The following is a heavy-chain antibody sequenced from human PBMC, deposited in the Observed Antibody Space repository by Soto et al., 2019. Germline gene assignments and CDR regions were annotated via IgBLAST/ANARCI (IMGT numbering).Heavy chain of an antibody. CDR2: ISGSGGST. Sequence: PGGSLRLSCAASGFTFSSYAMSWVRQAPGKGLEWVSAISGSGGSTYYADSVKGRFTISRDNSKNTLYLQMNSLRAEDTAVYYCAKDPYGSGSYWHYYYGMDVWGQGTTVTVSS. J-gene: IGHJ6*02. CDR1: GFTFSSYA. CDR3: AKDPYGSGSYWHYYYGMDV. V-gene: IGHV3-23*01. D-gene: IGHD3-10*01.